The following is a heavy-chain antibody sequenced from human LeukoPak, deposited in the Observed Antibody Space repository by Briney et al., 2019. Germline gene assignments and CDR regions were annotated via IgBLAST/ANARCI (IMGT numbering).Heavy chain of an antibody. Sequence: SVKVSCKASGGTFSTHTITWVRQAPGQGLEWLGGITPVFGTARYAQKIQGRITITADESTSTAYMELSSLRSEDTAVYYCAREGVQLWLRSFHDAFDIWGQGTMVTVSS. CDR1: GGTFSTHT. V-gene: IGHV1-69*13. J-gene: IGHJ3*02. CDR3: AREGVQLWLRSFHDAFDI. D-gene: IGHD5-18*01. CDR2: ITPVFGTA.